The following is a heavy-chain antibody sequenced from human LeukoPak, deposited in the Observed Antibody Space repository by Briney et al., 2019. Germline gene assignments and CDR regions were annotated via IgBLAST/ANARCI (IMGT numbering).Heavy chain of an antibody. V-gene: IGHV3-30*04. CDR1: GFTFSSYA. J-gene: IGHJ4*02. CDR3: ARAGLRYFDWLLSHFDY. D-gene: IGHD3-9*01. CDR2: ISYDGSNK. Sequence: PGGSLRLSSAASGFTFSSYAMHWVRQAPGKGLKWVAVISYDGSNKYYADSVKGRFTISRDNSKNTLYLQMNSLRAEDTAVYYCARAGLRYFDWLLSHFDYWGQGTLVTVSS.